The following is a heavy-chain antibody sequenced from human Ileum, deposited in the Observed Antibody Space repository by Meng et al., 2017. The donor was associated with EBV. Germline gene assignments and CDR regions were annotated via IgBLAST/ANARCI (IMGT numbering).Heavy chain of an antibody. CDR3: ARDYSSSWYSGGFFKY. CDR1: GPSISSTPYY. J-gene: IGHJ1*01. D-gene: IGHD6-13*01. Sequence: RLLLGWVPGRVRPSGPLSLTGPVPGPSISSTPYYWGWIRQPPGKGLEWIGNIFNSGSTSYSPSLKSRVTISVDTSKNQFSLKLSSVTAADTAVYYCARDYSSSWYSGGFFKYWGQGILVTVSS. CDR2: IFNSGST. V-gene: IGHV4-39*07.